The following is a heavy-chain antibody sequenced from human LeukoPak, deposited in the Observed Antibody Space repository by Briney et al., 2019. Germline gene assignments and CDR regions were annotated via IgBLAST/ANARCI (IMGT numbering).Heavy chain of an antibody. CDR1: GFTFSSYW. CDR3: ARESSYYYDSSGYYYL. D-gene: IGHD3-22*01. J-gene: IGHJ5*02. Sequence: GGSLRLSCAASGFTFSSYWMSWVRQAPGKGLEWVANIKQDGSEKYYVDSVKGRFTISRDNAKNSLYLQMNSLRAEDTAVYYCARESSYYYDSSGYYYLWGQGTLVTVSS. V-gene: IGHV3-7*01. CDR2: IKQDGSEK.